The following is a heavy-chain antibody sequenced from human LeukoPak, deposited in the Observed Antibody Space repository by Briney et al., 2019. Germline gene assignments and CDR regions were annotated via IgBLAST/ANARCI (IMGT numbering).Heavy chain of an antibody. CDR3: ARAFGSGSYLDF. J-gene: IGHJ4*02. D-gene: IGHD3-10*01. CDR2: TYHRSQWYN. Sequence: SQTLSLTCAISGDTVSSNSAAWNWSRQSPSRGLEWLGRTYHRSQWYNDYAVSVKSRIIINPDTSKNQFSLQLNSVTPEDTAVYYCARAFGSGSYLDFWGQGTLVTVSS. V-gene: IGHV6-1*01. CDR1: GDTVSSNSAA.